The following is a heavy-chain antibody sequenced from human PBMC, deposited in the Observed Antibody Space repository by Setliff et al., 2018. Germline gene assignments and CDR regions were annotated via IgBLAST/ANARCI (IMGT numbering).Heavy chain of an antibody. CDR2: ISGSTDNT. Sequence: ASVKVSCKASGGTFSSYGISWVRQAPGQGLEWMGWISGSTDNTNYAQKFRGRVTLTKGTSTNTKYMELRSLGSDDTAVYYCARDSHQWDPLYFDSWGQGTLVTVSS. V-gene: IGHV1-18*01. D-gene: IGHD1-26*01. CDR3: ARDSHQWDPLYFDS. CDR1: GGTFSSYG. J-gene: IGHJ4*02.